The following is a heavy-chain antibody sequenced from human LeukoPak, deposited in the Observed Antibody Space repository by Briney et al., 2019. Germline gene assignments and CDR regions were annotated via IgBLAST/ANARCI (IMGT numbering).Heavy chain of an antibody. D-gene: IGHD6-25*01. CDR3: ARAPHAAAATWFDP. J-gene: IGHJ5*02. CDR1: GGSFSGYY. CDR2: INNSGST. Sequence: SETLSLTCAAYGGSFSGYYWSWIRQPPGKGLEWIGEINNSGSTNYNPSLKSRVTISVDTAKTQFSLKLSSVTAADTDVYYCARAPHAAAATWFDPWGQGTLVTVSS. V-gene: IGHV4-34*01.